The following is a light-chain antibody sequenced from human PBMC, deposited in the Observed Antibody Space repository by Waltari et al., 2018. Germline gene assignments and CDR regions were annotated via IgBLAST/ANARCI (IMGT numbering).Light chain of an antibody. CDR2: EVS. Sequence: QSALTQPASVSGSPGQSITISCTGTPRGIGNYKLFSWYQQHPGKVPKLMIYEVSERPSGVSNRFSGSKSGNTASLTISGLQAEDEADYYCCSYGGGTTFVVFGGGTKLTVL. V-gene: IGLV2-23*02. CDR1: PRGIGNYKL. J-gene: IGLJ2*01. CDR3: CSYGGGTTFVV.